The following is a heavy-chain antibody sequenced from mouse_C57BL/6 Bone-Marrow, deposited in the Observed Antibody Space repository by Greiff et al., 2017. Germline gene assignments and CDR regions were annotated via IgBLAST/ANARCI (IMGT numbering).Heavy chain of an antibody. Sequence: VQGVEPGPGLVAPSQSLSITCTVSGFSLTSYAISWVRQLPGQGLEWLGVIWTAGGTNYNSALKSRLSISKDNSKSQVFLKMNSLQTDDTARYCCARNGRDYGSGYGSYYAMDYWGQGTSVTVSA. D-gene: IGHD1-1*01. V-gene: IGHV2-9-1*01. CDR2: IWTAGGT. CDR3: ARNGRDYGSGYGSYYAMDY. J-gene: IGHJ4*01. CDR1: GFSLTSYA.